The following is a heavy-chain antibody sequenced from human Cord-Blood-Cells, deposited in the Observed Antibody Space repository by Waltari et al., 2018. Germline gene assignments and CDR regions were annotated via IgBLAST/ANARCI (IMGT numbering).Heavy chain of an antibody. Sequence: QVQLQESGPGLVKPSGTLSLTCAVSGGSISSSNWWSWVRQPPGTGLEWIGEIYHSGSTNYNPSLKSRVTISVDKSKNQFSLKLSAVTAADTAMYYCARSRFLEWSPLYYYYGMDVWGQGTTVTVSS. D-gene: IGHD3-3*01. V-gene: IGHV4-4*02. J-gene: IGHJ6*02. CDR1: GGSISSSNW. CDR2: IYHSGST. CDR3: ARSRFLEWSPLYYYYGMDV.